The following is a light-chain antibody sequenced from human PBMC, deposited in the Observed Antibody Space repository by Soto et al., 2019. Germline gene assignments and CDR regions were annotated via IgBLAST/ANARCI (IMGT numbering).Light chain of an antibody. CDR2: WAS. V-gene: IGKV4-1*01. CDR3: QQYYGTPYT. J-gene: IGKJ2*01. CDR1: QSVLYSSNNKNY. Sequence: DIVMTQSPDSLAVSLGERATINCKSSQSVLYSSNNKNYLAWYQQKPGQPPKLRIYWASTRESGVPDRFSRSGSGTDFTLTISSLQAEDVAVYYCQQYYGTPYTFGQGTKLEIK.